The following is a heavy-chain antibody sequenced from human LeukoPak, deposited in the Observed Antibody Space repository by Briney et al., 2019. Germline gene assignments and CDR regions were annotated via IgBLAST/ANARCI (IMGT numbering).Heavy chain of an antibody. CDR3: ARSSYDISTGYDS. Sequence: ASVKVSCQASGYTFTDYYIHWVRQAPGQGLEWMGWFNPNDGGTNYPQKFRDRVTLTSDTSISTAYMELRRLRSDDTAVYYCARSSYDISTGYDSWGQGTLVLVSP. V-gene: IGHV1-2*02. D-gene: IGHD3-9*01. J-gene: IGHJ4*02. CDR2: FNPNDGGT. CDR1: GYTFTDYY.